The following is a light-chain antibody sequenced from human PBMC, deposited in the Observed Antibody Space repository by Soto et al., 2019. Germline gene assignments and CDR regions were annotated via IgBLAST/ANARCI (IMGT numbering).Light chain of an antibody. J-gene: IGKJ5*01. V-gene: IGKV3-20*01. Sequence: EIVLTQSPGTLSLSPGERATISCRADRIVTNSYLAWYQQKPGQAPSLLIYGASRRATGIPGRFSGSGSGTDFTLTISRLEPEDCAVYFCQQYGSSPVTFGQGTRLEIK. CDR3: QQYGSSPVT. CDR1: RIVTNSY. CDR2: GAS.